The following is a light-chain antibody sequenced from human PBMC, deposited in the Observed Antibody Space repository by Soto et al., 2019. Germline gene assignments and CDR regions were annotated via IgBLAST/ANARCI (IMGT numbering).Light chain of an antibody. V-gene: IGLV2-14*03. CDR2: GVS. J-gene: IGLJ2*01. CDR3: TSYTSTSSPVL. CDR1: NNDVAGYNY. Sequence: QSALTQPASVSGSPGQSITISCTGTNNDVAGYNYVSWYQHHPGKAPELIIYGVSYRPSGVSIRFSGSKSGNTASLTISGLQAEDEADYYCTSYTSTSSPVLFGGGTKLHRP.